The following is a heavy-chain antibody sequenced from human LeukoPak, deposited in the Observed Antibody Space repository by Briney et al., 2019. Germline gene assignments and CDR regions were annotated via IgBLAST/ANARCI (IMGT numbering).Heavy chain of an antibody. CDR1: GFTFSSYA. CDR2: ISYDGSNK. J-gene: IGHJ4*02. CDR3: ARDPGYYYDSSGYYVV. D-gene: IGHD3-22*01. Sequence: GRSLRLSCAASGFTFSSYAVHWVRQAPGKGLEWVAVISYDGSNKYYADSVKGRFTISRDNSKNTLYLQMNSLRAEDTAVYYCARDPGYYYDSSGYYVVWGQGTLVTVSS. V-gene: IGHV3-30*04.